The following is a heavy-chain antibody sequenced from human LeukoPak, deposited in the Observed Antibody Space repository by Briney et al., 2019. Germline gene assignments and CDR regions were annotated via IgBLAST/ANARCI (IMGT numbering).Heavy chain of an antibody. CDR2: ISGNGGTT. CDR1: GFTFSGYA. Sequence: PGGSLRLSCAASGFTFSGYAMSWVRQAPGKGLEWVSTISGNGGTTYYADSVKGRFTISRDNAKNSLCLQMNSLRAEDTAVYYCARDLPDIVATFDYWGQGTLVTVSS. V-gene: IGHV3-23*01. D-gene: IGHD5-12*01. J-gene: IGHJ4*02. CDR3: ARDLPDIVATFDY.